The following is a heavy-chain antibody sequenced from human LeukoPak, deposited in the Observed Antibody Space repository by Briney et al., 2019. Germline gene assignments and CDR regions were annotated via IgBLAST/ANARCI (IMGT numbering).Heavy chain of an antibody. Sequence: GGSLRLSCAASGFTFSSYAMHWVRQAPGKGLEWVAVISYDGSNKYYADSVKGRFTISRDNAKNSLYLQMNSLRAEDTAVYYCAREHLYSGYDLWGQGTLVTVSS. CDR1: GFTFSSYA. CDR3: AREHLYSGYDL. CDR2: ISYDGSNK. D-gene: IGHD5-12*01. V-gene: IGHV3-30-3*01. J-gene: IGHJ5*02.